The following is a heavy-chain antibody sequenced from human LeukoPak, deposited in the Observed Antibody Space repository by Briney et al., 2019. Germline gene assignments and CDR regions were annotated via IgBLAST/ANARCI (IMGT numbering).Heavy chain of an antibody. D-gene: IGHD3-16*02. CDR1: GYTFTSYG. V-gene: IGHV1-18*01. CDR3: ARLIGLGEVSPYFDS. CDR2: ISAYNGNT. Sequence: ASVKVSCKASGYTFTSYGISWVRQAPGQGLEWMGWISAYNGNTNYAQKLQGRVTMTTDTSTSTAYMELRSPRSDDTAVYYCARLIGLGEVSPYFDSWGQGRLVTVSS. J-gene: IGHJ4*02.